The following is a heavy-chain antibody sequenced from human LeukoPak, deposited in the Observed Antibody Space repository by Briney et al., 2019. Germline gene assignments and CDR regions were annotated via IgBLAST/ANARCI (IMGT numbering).Heavy chain of an antibody. Sequence: GGSLRLSCAASGFTFSSYGMDWVRQAPGKGLEWVAVISYDGSNKYYADSVKGRFTISRDNSKNTLYLQMNSLRAEDTAVYYCAKDRDSSGYYPHDYWGQGTLVTVSS. CDR1: GFTFSSYG. CDR3: AKDRDSSGYYPHDY. V-gene: IGHV3-30*18. CDR2: ISYDGSNK. D-gene: IGHD3-22*01. J-gene: IGHJ4*02.